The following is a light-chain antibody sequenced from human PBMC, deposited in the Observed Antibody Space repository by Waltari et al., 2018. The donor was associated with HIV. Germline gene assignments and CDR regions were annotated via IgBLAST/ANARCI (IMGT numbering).Light chain of an antibody. Sequence: DIQLTQSPSPLSASVGDRVTITCRASQTIGDCVNWYQQKPGKPPKFLIYSATSLQPGVPSRFSGSGSGTDFALTISSLQPEDLAIYYCEQIYTFPLFSFGPGTKVEIK. CDR3: EQIYTFPLFS. CDR2: SAT. CDR1: QTIGDC. V-gene: IGKV1-39*01. J-gene: IGKJ3*01.